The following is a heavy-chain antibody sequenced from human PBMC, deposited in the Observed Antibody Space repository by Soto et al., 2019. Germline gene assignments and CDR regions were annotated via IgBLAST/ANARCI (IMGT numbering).Heavy chain of an antibody. CDR2: IWYDGSNK. CDR1: GFTFSSYG. J-gene: IGHJ4*02. Sequence: GGSLRLSCAASGFTFSSYGMHWVRQAPGKGLEWVAVIWYDGSNKYYADSVKGRFTISRDNSKNTLYLQMNSLRAEDTAVYYCARGGSSSWYEAYYWGQGTLVTVSS. V-gene: IGHV3-33*01. D-gene: IGHD6-13*01. CDR3: ARGGSSSWYEAYY.